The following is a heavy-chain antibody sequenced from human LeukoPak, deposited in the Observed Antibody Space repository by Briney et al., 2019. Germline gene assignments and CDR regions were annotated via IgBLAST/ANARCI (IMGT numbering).Heavy chain of an antibody. J-gene: IGHJ4*02. CDR2: TYYRSKWYN. CDR1: GDSVSSNSAA. CDR3: ARENPGVDTAMVSYYFDY. Sequence: SQTLSLTCAISGDSVSSNSAAWNWIRQSPSRGLEWLGRTYYRSKWYNDYAVSVKSRITINPDTSKNQFSLQLNSVTPEDTAVYYCARENPGVDTAMVSYYFDYWGQGALVTVSS. V-gene: IGHV6-1*01. D-gene: IGHD5-18*01.